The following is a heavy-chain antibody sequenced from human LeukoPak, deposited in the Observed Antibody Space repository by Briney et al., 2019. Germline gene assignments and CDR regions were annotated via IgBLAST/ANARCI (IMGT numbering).Heavy chain of an antibody. Sequence: GGSLRLSCAASGYTFSSYAMSWVRRAPGKGLEWVSAISGSGGSTYYADSVKGRFTISRDNSKNTLYLQMNSLRAEDTAVYYCAKLSELELRQPFDYWGQGTLVTVSS. CDR1: GYTFSSYA. J-gene: IGHJ4*02. CDR3: AKLSELELRQPFDY. V-gene: IGHV3-23*01. CDR2: ISGSGGST. D-gene: IGHD1-7*01.